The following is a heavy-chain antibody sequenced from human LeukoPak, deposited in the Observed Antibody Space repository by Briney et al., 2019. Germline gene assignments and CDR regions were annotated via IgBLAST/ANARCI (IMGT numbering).Heavy chain of an antibody. CDR3: ARDQSYQQLVRYYYGMDV. CDR2: ISSSSSYI. CDR1: GFTFRSYW. D-gene: IGHD6-13*01. V-gene: IGHV3-21*01. J-gene: IGHJ6*02. Sequence: ESGGSLRLSCAASGFTFRSYWMSWVRQTPGKGLEWVSSISSSSSYIYYADSVKGRFTISRDNAKNSLYLQMNSLRAEDTAVYYCARDQSYQQLVRYYYGMDVWGQGTTVTVSS.